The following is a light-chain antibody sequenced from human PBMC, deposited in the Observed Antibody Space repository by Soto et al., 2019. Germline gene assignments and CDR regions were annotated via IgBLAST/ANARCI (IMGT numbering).Light chain of an antibody. CDR1: SSNIGAGYY. Sequence: QSVLTQPPSVSGAPGQRVTISCTGSSSNIGAGYYVHWYQQLPGTAPKLLIYGNSNRPSGVPDRFSGSKSGTSASLAITGLQAEDEAYYYCQSYDSSLSAVVFGGGTKLTVL. CDR3: QSYDSSLSAVV. CDR2: GNS. V-gene: IGLV1-40*01. J-gene: IGLJ2*01.